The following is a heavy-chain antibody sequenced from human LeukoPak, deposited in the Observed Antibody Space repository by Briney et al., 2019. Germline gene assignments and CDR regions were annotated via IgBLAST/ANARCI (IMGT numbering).Heavy chain of an antibody. CDR1: GYTFSGYY. V-gene: IGHV1-2*02. D-gene: IGHD1-26*01. Sequence: ASVKVSCKASGYTFSGYYMHWVRQAPGQGLEWMGWIYPNSGDTKYAQKFQGRVTVTRDTSISTAFMEVSRLTSDDTAVYYCARSGSDAFDIWRQGTMVTVSS. CDR2: IYPNSGDT. CDR3: ARSGSDAFDI. J-gene: IGHJ3*02.